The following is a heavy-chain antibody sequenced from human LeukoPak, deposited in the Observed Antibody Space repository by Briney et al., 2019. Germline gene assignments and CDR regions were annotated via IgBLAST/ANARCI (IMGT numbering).Heavy chain of an antibody. CDR3: ARGTMVRGVITHFDY. V-gene: IGHV3-66*01. CDR1: GFTVSSNY. D-gene: IGHD3-10*01. Sequence: GGSLRLSCAASGFTVSSNYMSWVRQAPGKGLEWVSVIYSGGSTYYADSVKGRFTISRDNSKNTLYLQMNSLRAEDTAVYYCARGTMVRGVITHFDYWGQGTLVTVSS. CDR2: IYSGGST. J-gene: IGHJ4*02.